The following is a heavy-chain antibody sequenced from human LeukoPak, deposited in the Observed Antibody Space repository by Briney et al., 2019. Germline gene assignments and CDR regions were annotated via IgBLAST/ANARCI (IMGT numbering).Heavy chain of an antibody. CDR3: AIGGDSTTSCYRCFDY. CDR1: GYRFTNYW. CDR2: IYPVDSDT. J-gene: IGHJ4*02. V-gene: IGHV5-51*01. D-gene: IGHD2-2*02. Sequence: GESLNISCKASGYRFTNYWIGWVRQMPGKGLKWMGLIYPVDSDTRYSPSFQGQVTISADKSISTAYLQWSSLKASDTAMYYCAIGGDSTTSCYRCFDYWGQGTLVTVSS.